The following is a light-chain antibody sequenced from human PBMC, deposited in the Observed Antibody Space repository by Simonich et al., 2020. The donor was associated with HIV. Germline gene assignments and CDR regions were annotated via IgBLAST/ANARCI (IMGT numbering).Light chain of an antibody. CDR2: YVS. CDR1: SSDIGGYDY. Sequence: HSALTQPASVFWSPGQSITIYCTGSSSDIGGYDYVSWYQQHPGKAPNVVIFYVSSGPSGVPYRFPGAKSGNTASLTISGLQTEDEAGYYCCSYAGSYNFVFGGGTKLTVL. CDR3: CSYAGSYNFV. J-gene: IGLJ2*01. V-gene: IGLV2-14*03.